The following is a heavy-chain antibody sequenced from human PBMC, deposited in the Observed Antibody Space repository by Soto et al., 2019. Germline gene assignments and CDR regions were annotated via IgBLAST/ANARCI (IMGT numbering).Heavy chain of an antibody. CDR1: GFTFSSYW. CDR2: VRTDGTTT. D-gene: IGHD6-13*01. V-gene: IGHV3-74*01. J-gene: IGHJ6*02. Sequence: GGSLRLSCAASGFTFSSYWMHWVRQAPGKGLVWVSRVRTDGTTTTYADSVKGRFTVSRDNAKNTVYLQMNSLRVEDTAVYYCARANGASAGLAYYYYGLDVWGQGTTVTVS. CDR3: ARANGASAGLAYYYYGLDV.